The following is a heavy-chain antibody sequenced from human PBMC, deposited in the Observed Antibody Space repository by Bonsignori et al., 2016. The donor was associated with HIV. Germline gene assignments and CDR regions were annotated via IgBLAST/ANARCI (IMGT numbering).Heavy chain of an antibody. V-gene: IGHV4-38-2*02. D-gene: IGHD3-16*01. J-gene: IGHJ2*01. Sequence: QVQLQESGPGLVEPSETLSLTCTVSGSSIATDYYWAWVRQTPGKGLEWIGSVYQIGTTYINPSLKGRATISVDTSNNKFSLRMTSVTVEDAAVYYCARDFKLHWGTPPWYFDLWGRGTLVTVSS. CDR3: ARDFKLHWGTPPWYFDL. CDR1: GSSIATDYY. CDR2: VYQIGTT.